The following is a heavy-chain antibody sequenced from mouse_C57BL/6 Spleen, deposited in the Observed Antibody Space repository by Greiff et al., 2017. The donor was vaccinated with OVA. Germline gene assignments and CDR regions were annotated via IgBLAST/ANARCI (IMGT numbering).Heavy chain of an antibody. Sequence: QVQLQQPGAELVKPGASVKLSCKASGYTFTSYWMHWVKQRPGRGLEWIGRIDPNSGGTNYNEKFKSKATLTVDKPSSTASMQLSILTSEDSAVYYCARRGLVDYWGKGTTLTVSS. V-gene: IGHV1-72*01. J-gene: IGHJ2*01. CDR3: ARRGLVDY. CDR1: GYTFTSYW. CDR2: IDPNSGGT.